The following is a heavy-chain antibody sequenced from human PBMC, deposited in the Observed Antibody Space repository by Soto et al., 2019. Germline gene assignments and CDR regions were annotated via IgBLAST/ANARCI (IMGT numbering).Heavy chain of an antibody. V-gene: IGHV1-69*01. CDR2: IIPIFGTA. CDR3: ARFRVGARHYYYGMDV. Sequence: QVQLVQSGAEVKKPGSSVKVSCKASGGTFSSYAISWVRQAPGQRLEWMGGIIPIFGTANYAQKFQGRVTITADESTSTAYMELSSLRSEDTAVYYCARFRVGARHYYYGMDVWGQGTTVTVSS. J-gene: IGHJ6*02. D-gene: IGHD1-26*01. CDR1: GGTFSSYA.